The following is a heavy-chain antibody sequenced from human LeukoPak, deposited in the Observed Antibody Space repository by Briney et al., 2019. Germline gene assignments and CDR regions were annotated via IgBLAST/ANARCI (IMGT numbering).Heavy chain of an antibody. Sequence: PGGSLRLSCAASGFTFSSYSMTWVRQAPGKGLEWVSSISSSSSYIYYADSVKGRFTISRDNAKNSLYLQMNSLRAEDTAVYYCAREDCSGGSCPIDYWGQGTLVTVSS. CDR2: ISSSSSYI. CDR1: GFTFSSYS. CDR3: AREDCSGGSCPIDY. V-gene: IGHV3-21*01. J-gene: IGHJ4*02. D-gene: IGHD2-15*01.